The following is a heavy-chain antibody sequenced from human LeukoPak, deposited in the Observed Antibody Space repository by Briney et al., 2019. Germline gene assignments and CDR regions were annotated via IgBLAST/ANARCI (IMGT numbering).Heavy chain of an antibody. CDR3: ARGLGYCSSTSCSLYYFDY. V-gene: IGHV4-34*01. Sequence: PSETLSLTCAVYGGSFSGYYWSWIRQPPGKGLEWIGEINHSGSTNYNPSLKSRVTISVDTSKNQFSLKPSSVTAADTAVYYCARGLGYCSSTSCSLYYFDYWGQGTLVTVSS. J-gene: IGHJ4*02. D-gene: IGHD2-2*01. CDR2: INHSGST. CDR1: GGSFSGYY.